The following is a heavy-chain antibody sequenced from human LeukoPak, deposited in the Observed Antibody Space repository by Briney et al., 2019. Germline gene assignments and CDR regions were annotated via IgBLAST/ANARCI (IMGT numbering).Heavy chain of an antibody. CDR2: ISSSSSTI. CDR3: AKDGTRDGYNLGFGAFDI. J-gene: IGHJ3*02. D-gene: IGHD5-24*01. CDR1: GFTFSSYS. V-gene: IGHV3-48*01. Sequence: GGSLRLSCAASGFTFSSYSMNWVRQAPGKGLEWVSYISSSSSTIYYADSVKGRFTISRDNSKNTLYLQMNSLRAEDTAVYYCAKDGTRDGYNLGFGAFDIWGQGTMVTVSS.